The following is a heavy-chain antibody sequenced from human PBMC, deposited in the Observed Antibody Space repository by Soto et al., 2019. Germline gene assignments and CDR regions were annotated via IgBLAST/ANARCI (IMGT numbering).Heavy chain of an antibody. CDR2: ISYDGSNK. CDR1: GFTFSSYG. V-gene: IGHV3-30*03. Sequence: GGSLRLSYAASGFTFSSYGMHWVRQAPGKGLEWVAVISYDGSNKYYADSVKGRFTISRDNSKNTLYLQMNSLRAEDTAVYYCARTYYYDSSGYAPPLYYYGMDVWGQGTTVTVSS. D-gene: IGHD3-22*01. CDR3: ARTYYYDSSGYAPPLYYYGMDV. J-gene: IGHJ6*02.